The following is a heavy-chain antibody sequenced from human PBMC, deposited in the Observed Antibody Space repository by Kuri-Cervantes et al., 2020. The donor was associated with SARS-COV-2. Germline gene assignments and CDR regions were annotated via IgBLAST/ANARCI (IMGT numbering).Heavy chain of an antibody. CDR2: INHSGST. Sequence: SETLSLTCAVYGGSFSGYYWSWIRQPPGKGLEWIGGINHSGSTNYNPSLKSRVTISVDTSKSQFSLKLSSVTAADTAVYYCARGPGLYSRKAYGMDVWGQGTTVTVSS. D-gene: IGHD3-16*02. V-gene: IGHV4-34*01. J-gene: IGHJ6*02. CDR3: ARGPGLYSRKAYGMDV. CDR1: GGSFSGYY.